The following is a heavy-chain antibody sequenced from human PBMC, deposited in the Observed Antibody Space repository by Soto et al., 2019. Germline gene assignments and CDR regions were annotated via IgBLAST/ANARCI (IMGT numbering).Heavy chain of an antibody. CDR1: GGSISNYI. CDR3: ARGGQDFWSGPFDY. D-gene: IGHD3-3*01. V-gene: IGHV4-4*07. CDR2: IDNSGST. J-gene: IGHJ4*01. Sequence: PSETLSLTCTVSGGSISNYICNWIRQPAGKGLEWIGRIDNSGSTNYNPSLKSRITMSADTSRNQFSLKLNSVTAADTAVYYCARGGQDFWSGPFDYWGQGALVTFSS.